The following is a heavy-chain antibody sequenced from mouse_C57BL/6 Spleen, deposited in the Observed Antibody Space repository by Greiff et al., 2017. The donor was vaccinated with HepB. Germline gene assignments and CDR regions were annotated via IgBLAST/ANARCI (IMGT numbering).Heavy chain of an antibody. D-gene: IGHD2-3*01. CDR3: TRGYDYVDY. Sequence: VQLQQSGAELVRPGASVKLSCTASGFHIQDYYMHWVTQRPEQGLEWIGRIDPEDGDTEYAPKFQGKATMTADTSSNTAYLQLSSLTSEATAVYYCTRGYDYVDYWGQGTTRTVSS. CDR1: GFHIQDYY. V-gene: IGHV14-1*01. CDR2: IDPEDGDT. J-gene: IGHJ2*01.